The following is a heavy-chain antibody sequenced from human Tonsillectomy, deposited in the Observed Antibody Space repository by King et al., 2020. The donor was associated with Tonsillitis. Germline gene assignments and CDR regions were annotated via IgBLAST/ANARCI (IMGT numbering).Heavy chain of an antibody. CDR2: IYYSGST. CDR3: ARVRQRIYEY. J-gene: IGHJ4*02. Sequence: QLQESGPGLVKPSETLSLTCTVSGGSISSSSYYWGWIRQPPGKGLEWIGSIYYSGSTYYNPSLKSRVTISVDTSKNQFSLKLSSVTAADTAVHYCARVRQRIYEYWGQGTLVTVSS. V-gene: IGHV4-39*01. CDR1: GGSISSSSYY. D-gene: IGHD5/OR15-5a*01.